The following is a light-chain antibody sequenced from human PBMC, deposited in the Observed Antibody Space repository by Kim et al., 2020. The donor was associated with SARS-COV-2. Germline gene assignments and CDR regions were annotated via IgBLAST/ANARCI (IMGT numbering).Light chain of an antibody. J-gene: IGKJ4*01. Sequence: LSAGESAALSCRASQTVTSDLAWYQQKPGQPPRLLIFDAVNRASGIPARFSGSGSGTDFTLTISSLGPEDVAVYYCLQRWRWPLTFGGGTKVDIK. CDR1: QTVTSD. CDR3: LQRWRWPLT. V-gene: IGKV3-11*01. CDR2: DAV.